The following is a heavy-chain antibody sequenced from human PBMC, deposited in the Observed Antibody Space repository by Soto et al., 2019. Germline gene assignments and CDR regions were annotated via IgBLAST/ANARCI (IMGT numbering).Heavy chain of an antibody. V-gene: IGHV3-23*01. CDR2: ISGDGVSK. CDR1: GFTFSNPA. Sequence: GGSLILSCAASGFTFSNPAMSWVRQAPGKGLEWISAISGDGVSKLYADSVRGRFTISRDNAANTLYLQMNSLSSEDPALYYCAKKDRLYGVAISFDSWGQGTLVTVSS. J-gene: IGHJ4*02. D-gene: IGHD3-3*02. CDR3: AKKDRLYGVAISFDS.